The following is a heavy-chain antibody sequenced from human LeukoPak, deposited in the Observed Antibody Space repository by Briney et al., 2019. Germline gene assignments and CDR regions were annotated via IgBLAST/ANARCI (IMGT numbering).Heavy chain of an antibody. V-gene: IGHV3-30*18. D-gene: IGHD5-18*01. CDR3: AKESGGRVTAMGTYYYYYGMDV. J-gene: IGHJ6*02. Sequence: GGSLRLSCAASGFTFSSYGVHWVRQAPGKGLEWVAVISYDGSNKYYADSVKGRFTISRDNSKNTLYLQMNSLRAEDTAVYYCAKESGGRVTAMGTYYYYYGMDVWGQGTTVTVSS. CDR1: GFTFSSYG. CDR2: ISYDGSNK.